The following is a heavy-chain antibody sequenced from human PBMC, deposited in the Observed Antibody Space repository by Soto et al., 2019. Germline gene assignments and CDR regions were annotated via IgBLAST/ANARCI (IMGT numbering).Heavy chain of an antibody. Sequence: SETLSLTCTVSGGSITSSSYYWGWIRQPPGKGLEWIGSIYYSGSTYYNPSLKSRVTISVDTSKNQFSLKLSSVTAADTAVYYCATQEVGGTYVYKFDPWGQGTLVTVSS. CDR1: GGSITSSSYY. CDR3: ATQEVGGTYVYKFDP. J-gene: IGHJ5*02. D-gene: IGHD1-26*01. CDR2: IYYSGST. V-gene: IGHV4-39*01.